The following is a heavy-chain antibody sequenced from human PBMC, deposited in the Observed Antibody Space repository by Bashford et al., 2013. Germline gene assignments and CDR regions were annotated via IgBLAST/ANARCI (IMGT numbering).Heavy chain of an antibody. J-gene: IGHJ4*02. V-gene: IGHV4-31*03. CDR3: ATSTTLHHLRH. Sequence: SETLSLTCTVSGGSISSGGYYWSWIRQHPGKGLEWIGYIYYSGNTFYNPSLKSRLTVSVDTSKNQFSLVLSSVTAADTAVYYCATSTTLHHLRHWGQGTLVTVSS. CDR1: GGSISSGGYY. CDR2: IYYSGNT. D-gene: IGHD4-17*01.